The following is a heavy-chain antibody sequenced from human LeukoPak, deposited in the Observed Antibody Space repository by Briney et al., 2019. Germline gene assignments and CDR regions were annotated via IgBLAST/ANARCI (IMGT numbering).Heavy chain of an antibody. CDR1: GFTFSGSA. CDR2: IRSKPNIYAT. V-gene: IGHV3-73*01. Sequence: QAGGSLRLSCAASGFTFSGSALHWVRQPPGKGLEWLGRIRSKPNIYATAYAASVKGRFTISRDDSKNTTYLRMSGLKTEDTAVYYCTQTVDTALVDFFDPWGQGTLVTVSS. J-gene: IGHJ5*02. D-gene: IGHD5-18*01. CDR3: TQTVDTALVDFFDP.